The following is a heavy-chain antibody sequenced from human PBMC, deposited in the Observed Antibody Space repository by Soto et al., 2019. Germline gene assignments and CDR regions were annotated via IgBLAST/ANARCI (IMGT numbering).Heavy chain of an antibody. CDR1: GFTFSSYG. D-gene: IGHD2-2*01. V-gene: IGHV3-30*18. J-gene: IGHJ6*02. Sequence: QVQLVESGGGVVQPGRSLRLSCAASGFTFSSYGMHWVRQAPGKGLEWVAVISYDGSNKYYADSVKGQFTISRDNSKNTMYLQMDSLRAEDTAVYYCAKGPAIVLVPAAMNSYYGMDVWGQGTTVTVSS. CDR3: AKGPAIVLVPAAMNSYYGMDV. CDR2: ISYDGSNK.